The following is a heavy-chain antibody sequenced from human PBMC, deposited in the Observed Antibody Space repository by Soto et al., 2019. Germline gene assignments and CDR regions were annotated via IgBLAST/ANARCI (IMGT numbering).Heavy chain of an antibody. V-gene: IGHV3-30*18. J-gene: IGHJ4*02. Sequence: PGGSLRLSCAASGFTFSSYGMQWVRQAPGKGLEWVAVISYDGSNKYYADSVKGRFTISRDNSKNTLYLQMNSLRAEDTAVYYCTKDQDSSGWYDYWGQGTLVTVSS. CDR3: TKDQDSSGWYDY. CDR1: GFTFSSYG. CDR2: ISYDGSNK. D-gene: IGHD6-19*01.